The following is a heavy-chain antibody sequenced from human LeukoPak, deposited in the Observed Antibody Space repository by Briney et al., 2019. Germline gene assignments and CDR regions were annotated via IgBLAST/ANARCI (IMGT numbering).Heavy chain of an antibody. J-gene: IGHJ6*02. Sequence: PSETLSLTCTVSGGSISSSSYYWGWIRQPPGKGLEWIGSIYYSGSTNYNPSLKSRVTISVDTSKNQFSLKLSSVTAADTAVYYCARSELRYCSGGSCAHYYYGMDVWGQGTTVTVSS. CDR2: IYYSGST. CDR1: GGSISSSSYY. D-gene: IGHD2-15*01. V-gene: IGHV4-39*07. CDR3: ARSELRYCSGGSCAHYYYGMDV.